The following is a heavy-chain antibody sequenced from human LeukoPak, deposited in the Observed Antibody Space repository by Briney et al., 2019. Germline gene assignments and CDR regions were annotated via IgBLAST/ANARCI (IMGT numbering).Heavy chain of an antibody. CDR3: VRDIQWRFDP. V-gene: IGHV1-18*01. J-gene: IGHJ5*02. CDR1: GYIFTSYG. CDR2: ISTNKGNT. Sequence: ASVKVSCKASGYIFTSYGISWVRQAPGQGLEWMGWISTNKGNTNYAQRLQGRVTMTTDTSTSTANMELRSLRSDDTAIYYCVRDIQWRFDPWGQGTLVTVSS. D-gene: IGHD2-8*01.